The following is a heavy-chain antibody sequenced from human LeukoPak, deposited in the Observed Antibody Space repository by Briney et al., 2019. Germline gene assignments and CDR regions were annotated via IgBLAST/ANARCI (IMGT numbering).Heavy chain of an antibody. CDR3: ARADAVDKETNIDFDY. D-gene: IGHD2-8*01. J-gene: IGHJ4*02. V-gene: IGHV1-2*02. CDR1: GYTFTSYY. CDR2: INPNSSDT. Sequence: EASVKVSCKASGYTFTSYYLNWVRQAPGEGLEWMGRINPNSSDTNFARKFQGRVTLTRDTSTSTAYMELTRLRYDDTAVYFCARADAVDKETNIDFDYWGQGTLVTVSS.